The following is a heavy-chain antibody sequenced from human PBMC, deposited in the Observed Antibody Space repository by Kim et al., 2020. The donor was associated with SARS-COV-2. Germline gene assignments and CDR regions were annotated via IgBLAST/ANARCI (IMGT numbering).Heavy chain of an antibody. CDR2: ISYDGSNK. D-gene: IGHD3-10*01. V-gene: IGHV3-30*04. J-gene: IGHJ4*02. CDR1: GFTFSSYA. CDR3: ARDHYYGSGSYYSSIDY. Sequence: GGSLRLSCAASGFTFSSYAMHWVRQAPGKGLEWVAVISYDGSNKYYVDSVKGRFTISRDNSKNTLYLQMNSLRAEDTAVYYCARDHYYGSGSYYSSIDYWGQGTLVTVSS.